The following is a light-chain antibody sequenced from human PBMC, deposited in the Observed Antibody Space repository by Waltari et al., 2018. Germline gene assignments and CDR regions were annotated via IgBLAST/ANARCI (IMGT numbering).Light chain of an antibody. CDR3: QQRSNWPPWT. CDR1: QSVSSY. CDR2: DAS. Sequence: IPLTQSPATLSLSPGERATLSCRASQSVSSYLAWYQQKPGQAPRLLIYDASNRATGISARFSGSGSGTDFTLTINSVEPEDFAVYYCQQRSNWPPWTFGQGTKVEIK. V-gene: IGKV3-11*01. J-gene: IGKJ1*01.